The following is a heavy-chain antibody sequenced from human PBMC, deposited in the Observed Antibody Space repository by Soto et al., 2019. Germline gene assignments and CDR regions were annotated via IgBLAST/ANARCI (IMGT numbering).Heavy chain of an antibody. CDR3: ARVPSP. CDR1: GGSISNYY. Sequence: SETLSLTCTVSGGSISNYYWTWIRQPPGKGLEWIGYIYYSGSTNYNPSLKSRVTISVDTSKNQFSLKLSSVTAADTAVYYCARVPSPWGQGTSVTVSS. J-gene: IGHJ5*02. CDR2: IYYSGST. V-gene: IGHV4-59*12.